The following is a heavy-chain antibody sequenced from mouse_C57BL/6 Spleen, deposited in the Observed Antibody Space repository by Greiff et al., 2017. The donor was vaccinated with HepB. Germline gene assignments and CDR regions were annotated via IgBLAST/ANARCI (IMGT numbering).Heavy chain of an antibody. CDR2: IDPETGGT. CDR3: VYDGDWYFDV. D-gene: IGHD2-3*01. J-gene: IGHJ1*03. V-gene: IGHV1-15*01. CDR1: GYTFTDYE. Sequence: VQLQQSGAELVRPGASVTLSCKASGYTFTDYEMHWVKQTPVHGLEWIGAIDPETGGTAYNQKFKGKAILTADKSSSTAYMELRSLTSEDSAVYYCVYDGDWYFDVWGTGTTVTVSS.